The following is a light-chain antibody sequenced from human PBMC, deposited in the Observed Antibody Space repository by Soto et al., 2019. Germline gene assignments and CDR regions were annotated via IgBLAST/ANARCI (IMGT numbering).Light chain of an antibody. V-gene: IGKV3-20*01. CDR2: GAS. CDR3: QQYGSSGT. CDR1: QSVSSSY. J-gene: IGKJ1*01. Sequence: EIVLTQSPGTLSLSPVERAILYCRASQSVSSSYLAWYQQKPGQAPRLLIYGASSRATGIPDRFSGSGSGTDFTLTISRLEPEDFAVYYCQQYGSSGTCGQGTKGDIK.